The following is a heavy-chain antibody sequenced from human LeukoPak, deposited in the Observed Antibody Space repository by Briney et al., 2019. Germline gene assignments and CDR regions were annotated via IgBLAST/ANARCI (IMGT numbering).Heavy chain of an antibody. CDR1: GFIFSSYS. Sequence: PGGSLRLSCAASGFIFSSYSMNWVRQAPGKGLEWVASISGSSSHIYYADSVKGRFTISRDNAKDSLYLQMNSLRVEDTATYYCAREGRIMGFGVILNAFDYWGQGTLVTVSS. J-gene: IGHJ4*02. V-gene: IGHV3-21*01. CDR2: ISGSSSHI. D-gene: IGHD3-3*01. CDR3: AREGRIMGFGVILNAFDY.